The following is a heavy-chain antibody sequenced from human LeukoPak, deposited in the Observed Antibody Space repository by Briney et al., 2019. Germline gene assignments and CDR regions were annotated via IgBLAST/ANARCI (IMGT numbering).Heavy chain of an antibody. Sequence: GESLKISCKGSGDRFTNYWIGWVRQMPGKGLEWMGIIYPGDSDTRYSPSFQGQVTISAVRATSTAYLQWTSLKASDSGMYYCARRPLRSQNWFSPWGQGTLVTVSS. D-gene: IGHD3-10*01. J-gene: IGHJ5*02. CDR1: GDRFTNYW. CDR3: ARRPLRSQNWFSP. CDR2: IYPGDSDT. V-gene: IGHV5-51*01.